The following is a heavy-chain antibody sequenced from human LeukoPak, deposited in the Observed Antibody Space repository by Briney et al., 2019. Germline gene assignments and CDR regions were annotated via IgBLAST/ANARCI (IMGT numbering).Heavy chain of an antibody. CDR3: ARVGSEEGYYFDY. J-gene: IGHJ4*02. CDR2: INWNGGST. Sequence: PGGSLRLSCAASGFTFDDCGMSWVRQTPGKGLEWVSGINWNGGSTGYADSVKGRFTISRDNDKNSLYLQMNSLRAEDTALYYCARVGSEEGYYFDYWGQGTLVTVSS. D-gene: IGHD2-15*01. CDR1: GFTFDDCG. V-gene: IGHV3-20*04.